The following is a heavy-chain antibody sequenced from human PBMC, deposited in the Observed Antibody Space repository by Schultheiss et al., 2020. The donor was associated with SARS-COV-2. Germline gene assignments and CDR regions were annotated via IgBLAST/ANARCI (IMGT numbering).Heavy chain of an antibody. CDR1: GFTFSSYG. D-gene: IGHD6-19*01. CDR2: ISVDGRDI. V-gene: IGHV3-30*03. J-gene: IGHJ3*02. CDR3: AREAFPRYSSGPKGGGDDAFDI. Sequence: GGSLRLSCAASGFTFSSYGMHWVRQAPGKGLEWVAVISVDGRDIYYADSVKGRFTISRDNSKNTLYLQMNSLRAEDTAVYYCAREAFPRYSSGPKGGGDDAFDIWGQGTMVTVSS.